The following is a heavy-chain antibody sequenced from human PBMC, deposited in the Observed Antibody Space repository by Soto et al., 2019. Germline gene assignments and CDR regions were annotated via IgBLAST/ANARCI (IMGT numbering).Heavy chain of an antibody. Sequence: QVQLVQSGAEVKKPGSSVKVSCKVSGGIFSSYGISWVRQAPGQGLEGVGGIIPIFGTANYAQKFQGRVTVTADESTSTAFMELSSLRSEDTAVYYCARNSLPAAIDYFDLWGQGTLVTVSS. V-gene: IGHV1-69*01. CDR2: IIPIFGTA. CDR1: GGIFSSYG. J-gene: IGHJ4*02. D-gene: IGHD2-2*01. CDR3: ARNSLPAAIDYFDL.